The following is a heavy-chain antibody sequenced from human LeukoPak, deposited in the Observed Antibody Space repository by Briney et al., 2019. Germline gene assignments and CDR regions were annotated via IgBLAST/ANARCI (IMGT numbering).Heavy chain of an antibody. D-gene: IGHD2-15*01. CDR1: GFTFSSYS. V-gene: IGHV3-48*04. J-gene: IGHJ4*02. Sequence: GGSLRLSCAASGFTFSSYSMNWVRQAPGKGLEWVSYISSSSSSTIYYADSVEGRFTISRDNAKNSLYLQMNSLRAEDTAVYYCARGGYTRFDYWGQGTLVTVSS. CDR2: ISSSSSSTI. CDR3: ARGGYTRFDY.